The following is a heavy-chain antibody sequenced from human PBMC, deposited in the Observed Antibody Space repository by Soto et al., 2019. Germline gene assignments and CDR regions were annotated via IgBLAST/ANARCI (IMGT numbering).Heavy chain of an antibody. V-gene: IGHV4-30-4*01. Sequence: SETLSLTCTVSGGSISSGDYYWSWIRQPPGKGLEWIGYIYYSGSTYYNPSLKSRVTISVDTSKNQFSLKLSSVTAADTAVYYCARTHKSIEEPYFDYWGQGTLVTVSS. CDR1: GGSISSGDYY. D-gene: IGHD2-21*01. CDR3: ARTHKSIEEPYFDY. J-gene: IGHJ4*02. CDR2: IYYSGST.